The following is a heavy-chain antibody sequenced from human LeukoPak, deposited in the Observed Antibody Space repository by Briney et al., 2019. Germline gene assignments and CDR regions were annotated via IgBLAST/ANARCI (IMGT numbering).Heavy chain of an antibody. CDR3: AKDFPITYYYDSSGYN. CDR1: GFTFSSYA. CDR2: ISGSGGST. D-gene: IGHD3-22*01. V-gene: IGHV3-23*01. Sequence: GGSLRLSCAASGFTFSSYAMSWVRQAPGKGLEWVSAISGSGGSTYYADSVKGRFTTSRDNSKNTLYLQMNSLRAEDTAVYYCAKDFPITYYYDSSGYNWGQGTLVTVSS. J-gene: IGHJ4*02.